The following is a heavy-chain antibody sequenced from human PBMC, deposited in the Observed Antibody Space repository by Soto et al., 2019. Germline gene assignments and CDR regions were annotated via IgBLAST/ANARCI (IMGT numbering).Heavy chain of an antibody. J-gene: IGHJ6*02. CDR3: ARIDCTGGSCRPYAYYDMDV. V-gene: IGHV3-33*01. D-gene: IGHD2-15*01. CDR2: IWYDGSIK. Sequence: GGSLRLSCAASGFTFNTYGMHWVRQAPGRGLEWVAVIWYDGSIKYYADSVKGRFTISRDNSKNTLYLQMNSLRAEDTAVYYCARIDCTGGSCRPYAYYDMDVWGQGTTVTLSS. CDR1: GFTFNTYG.